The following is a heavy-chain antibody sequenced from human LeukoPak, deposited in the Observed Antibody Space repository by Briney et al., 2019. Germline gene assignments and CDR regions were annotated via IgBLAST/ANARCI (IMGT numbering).Heavy chain of an antibody. V-gene: IGHV1-58*02. D-gene: IGHD1-26*01. CDR3: ARDQIVGATNYYYYGMDV. CDR1: GFTFTSSA. Sequence: GASVKVSCKASGFTFTSSAMQWVRQARGQRLEWIGWIVVGSGNTNYAQKFQERVTITRDMSTSTAYMELSRLRSDDTAVYYCARDQIVGATNYYYYGMDVWGQGTTVTVSS. J-gene: IGHJ6*02. CDR2: IVVGSGNT.